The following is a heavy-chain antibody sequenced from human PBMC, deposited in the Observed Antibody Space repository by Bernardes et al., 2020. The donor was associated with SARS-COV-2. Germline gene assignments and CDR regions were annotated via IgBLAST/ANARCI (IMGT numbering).Heavy chain of an antibody. J-gene: IGHJ6*02. Sequence: SETLSLTCTVSGGSVSIISYWAWIRQPPGKGLEWIGSNYYTESSYYSPSLRSRVTISVDTPKNQFTLNLSSVTAADTAVYYCARYNMNKVAPYYYHGMDVWGQGTTVTVSS. D-gene: IGHD1-20*01. CDR3: ARYNMNKVAPYYYHGMDV. CDR1: GGSVSIISY. V-gene: IGHV4-39*01. CDR2: NYYTESS.